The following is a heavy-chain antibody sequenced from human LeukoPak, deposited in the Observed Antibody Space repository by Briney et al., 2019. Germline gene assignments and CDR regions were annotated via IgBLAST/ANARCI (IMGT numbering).Heavy chain of an antibody. J-gene: IGHJ4*02. CDR1: GGSFSGYY. Sequence: SETLSLTCAVYGGSFSGYYWSWIRQPPGKGLEWIGEINHSGSTNYNPSLKSRVTISVDTSKNQFSLKLSSVTAAGTAVYYCARSLLGFVDYDYWGQGTLVTVSS. CDR3: ARSLLGFVDYDY. D-gene: IGHD5-12*01. CDR2: INHSGST. V-gene: IGHV4-34*01.